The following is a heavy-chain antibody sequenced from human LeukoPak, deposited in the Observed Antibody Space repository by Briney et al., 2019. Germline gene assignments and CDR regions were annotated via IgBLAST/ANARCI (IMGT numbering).Heavy chain of an antibody. J-gene: IGHJ5*02. Sequence: GGSLRLSCAASGFTFSSYAMSWVRQAPGKGLEWVSALSGSGTTTYYADSVKGRFTISRDNSKNTLYLQMNSLRAEDTAVYYCARDSGYCTNGVCWDAWFDPWGQGTLVTVSS. V-gene: IGHV3-23*01. CDR3: ARDSGYCTNGVCWDAWFDP. CDR1: GFTFSSYA. CDR2: LSGSGTTT. D-gene: IGHD2-8*01.